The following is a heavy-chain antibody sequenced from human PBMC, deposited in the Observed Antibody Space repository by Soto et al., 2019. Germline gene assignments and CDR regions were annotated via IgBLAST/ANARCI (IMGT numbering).Heavy chain of an antibody. D-gene: IGHD6-19*01. CDR1: GGSFRGYY. CDR2: LNHGGST. J-gene: IGHJ4*02. CDR3: ARTATYSSGWYSRLAGTNYFDY. V-gene: IGHV4-34*01. Sequence: SDTLYLTCAVYGGSFRGYYWRWIRQLPGKGLEWIGELNHGGSTNYNPSLKSRVTISVDTSKNQFSLKLSSVTAADTAVYYCARTATYSSGWYSRLAGTNYFDYWGQGTLVTVSS.